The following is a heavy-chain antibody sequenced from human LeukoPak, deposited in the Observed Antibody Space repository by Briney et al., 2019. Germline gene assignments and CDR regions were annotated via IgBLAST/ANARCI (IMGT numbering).Heavy chain of an antibody. CDR2: IYYSGST. D-gene: IGHD6-13*01. V-gene: IGHV4-39*01. J-gene: IGHJ4*02. CDR3: ARRGSSSWYDFDY. Sequence: PSETLSLTCTVSGGSISSSSYYWGWIRQPPGKGLEWIGSIYYSGSTYYNPSLKSRVTISADTSKNQFSLKLSSVTAADTAVYYCARRGSSSWYDFDYWGQGTLVTVSS. CDR1: GGSISSSSYY.